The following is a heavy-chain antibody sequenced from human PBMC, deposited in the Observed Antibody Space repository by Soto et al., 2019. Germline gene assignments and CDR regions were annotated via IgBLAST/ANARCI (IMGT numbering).Heavy chain of an antibody. V-gene: IGHV2-5*01. CDR2: IYWNDDK. CDR3: AHSWEYDSSGYYTGDLWFDP. CDR1: GFSLTTRGVA. J-gene: IGHJ5*02. D-gene: IGHD3-22*01. Sequence: SGPTLVNPTQTLTLTCTFSGFSLTTRGVAVGWIRQSPGKALEWLALIYWNDDKRYSPSLNNRLTIAKDTSKNQVVLTMTNMDPVDTATYYCAHSWEYDSSGYYTGDLWFDPWGQGTLVTVSS.